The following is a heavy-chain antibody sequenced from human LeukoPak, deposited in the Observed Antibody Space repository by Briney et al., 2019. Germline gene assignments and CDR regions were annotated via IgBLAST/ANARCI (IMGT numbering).Heavy chain of an antibody. Sequence: ASVKVSCKASGYTFTSYGISWVRQAPGQGLEWMGWISAYNGNTNYAQKLQGRVTMTTDTSTSTAYMELRGLRSDDTAVYYCARAEWRSGSYFGDYWGQGTLVAVSS. CDR1: GYTFTSYG. V-gene: IGHV1-18*01. D-gene: IGHD1-26*01. J-gene: IGHJ4*02. CDR2: ISAYNGNT. CDR3: ARAEWRSGSYFGDY.